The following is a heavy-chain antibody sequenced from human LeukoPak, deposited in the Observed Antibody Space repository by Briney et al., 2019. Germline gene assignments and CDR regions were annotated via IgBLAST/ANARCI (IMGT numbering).Heavy chain of an antibody. Sequence: ASVKVSCKASGYTFTSYGISWVRQAPGQGLEWMGWISAYSGNTNYAQKLQGRVTMTTDTSTSTAYMELRSLRSDDTAVYYCARHTMLGYCSSTSCYSRVDRNYYYYMDVWGKGTTVTVSS. D-gene: IGHD2-2*02. V-gene: IGHV1-18*01. CDR1: GYTFTSYG. CDR2: ISAYSGNT. CDR3: ARHTMLGYCSSTSCYSRVDRNYYYYMDV. J-gene: IGHJ6*03.